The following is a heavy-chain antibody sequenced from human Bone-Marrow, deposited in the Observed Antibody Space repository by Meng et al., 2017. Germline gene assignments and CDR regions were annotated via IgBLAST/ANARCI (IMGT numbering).Heavy chain of an antibody. CDR2: ISSSSSYI. Sequence: ESLKISCAASGFTFSSYSMNWVRQAPGKGLEWVSSISSSSSYIYYADSVKGRFTISRDNAKNSLYLQMNSLRAEDTAVYYCARDPSGLLWFGELLAYYYYYGMDVWGQGTTVTVSS. V-gene: IGHV3-21*01. D-gene: IGHD3-10*01. CDR1: GFTFSSYS. CDR3: ARDPSGLLWFGELLAYYYYYGMDV. J-gene: IGHJ6*02.